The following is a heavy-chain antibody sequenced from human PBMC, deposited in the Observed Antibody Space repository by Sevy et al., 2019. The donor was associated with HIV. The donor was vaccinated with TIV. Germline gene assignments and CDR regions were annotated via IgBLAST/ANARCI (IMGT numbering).Heavy chain of an antibody. CDR1: GFTFSSYE. D-gene: IGHD4-17*01. V-gene: IGHV3-48*03. CDR3: ARDLPPSATTVAHFDY. Sequence: GGSLRLSCAASGFTFSSYEMNWVRQAPGKGLEWVLYISNSGTTISYSDSVRGRFSISRDNARNSLYLQMNSLRAEDTAVYYCARDLPPSATTVAHFDYWGQGTLVTVSS. CDR2: ISNSGTTI. J-gene: IGHJ4*02.